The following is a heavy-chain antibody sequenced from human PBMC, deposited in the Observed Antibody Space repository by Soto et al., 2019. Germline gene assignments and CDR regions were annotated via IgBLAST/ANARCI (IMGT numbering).Heavy chain of an antibody. CDR2: IWYDGSHK. CDR3: SVPIALVGKDQSYGAGSFDN. CDR1: GFTFSHYA. D-gene: IGHD3-10*01. V-gene: IGHV3-33*01. Sequence: QVQLVESGGGVVQPGRSLRLSCAASGFTFSHYAMHWVRQAPGKGLEWVGVIWYDGSHKYYADSMKGRFTISRDNSKNRLYLQMVSLGDDGTAMYYCSVPIALVGKDQSYGAGSFDNWGQGTLVTVSS. J-gene: IGHJ4*02.